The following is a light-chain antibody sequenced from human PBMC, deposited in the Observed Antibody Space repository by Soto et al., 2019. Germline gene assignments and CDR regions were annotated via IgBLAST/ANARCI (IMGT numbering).Light chain of an antibody. CDR3: QQSHSIPLT. V-gene: IGKV1-39*01. J-gene: IGKJ1*01. CDR2: AAS. Sequence: DIQMTQSPSSLSASVGDRVTITCRASRSVSNYLNWYQQKPGKAPKLLIYAASSLQSGVPSRFSGRGSGTDFTLTIRSLQPEDFATYYCQQSHSIPLTFGQGTKVDIK. CDR1: RSVSNY.